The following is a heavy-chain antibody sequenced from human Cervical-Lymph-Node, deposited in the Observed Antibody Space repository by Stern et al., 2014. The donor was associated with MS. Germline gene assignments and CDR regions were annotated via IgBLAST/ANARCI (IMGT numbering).Heavy chain of an antibody. Sequence: VQLLESGGGLVKPGGSLRLSCAASGFTFSDYYMSWIRQAPGKGLEWVSYISSSSSYTNYADSVKGRFTISRDNAKNSLYLQMNSLRAEDTAVYYCARGHYCSSTSCYNYYGMDVWGQGTTVTVSS. CDR3: ARGHYCSSTSCYNYYGMDV. V-gene: IGHV3-11*06. D-gene: IGHD2-2*02. CDR1: GFTFSDYY. CDR2: ISSSSSYT. J-gene: IGHJ6*02.